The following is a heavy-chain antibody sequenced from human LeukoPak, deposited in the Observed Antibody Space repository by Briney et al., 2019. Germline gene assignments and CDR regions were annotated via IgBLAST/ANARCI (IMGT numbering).Heavy chain of an antibody. CDR2: IYYSGST. CDR1: GGSFTNYY. Sequence: SETLSLTCTVSGGSFTNYYWSWIRQPPGKGLEWIGYIYYSGSTNYNPSLKSRATISVDTSKNQFSLKLSSVTAADTAVYYCARAGSAHADFDHWGQGTLVTVSS. D-gene: IGHD2-15*01. CDR3: ARAGSAHADFDH. J-gene: IGHJ4*02. V-gene: IGHV4-59*01.